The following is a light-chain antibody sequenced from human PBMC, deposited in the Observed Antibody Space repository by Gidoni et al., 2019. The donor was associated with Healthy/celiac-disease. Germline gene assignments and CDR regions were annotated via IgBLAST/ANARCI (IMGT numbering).Light chain of an antibody. J-gene: IGLJ2*01. CDR3: QAWDSSTVV. CDR1: KLGDKY. Sequence: SYELTQPHSVSVSPGRTASITCSGDKLGDKYAFWYQQKPGQSPVLVIYQDSKRPSGIPERFSGSNSGNTATLTISGTQAMDEADYYCQAWDSSTVVFGGGTKLTVL. V-gene: IGLV3-1*01. CDR2: QDS.